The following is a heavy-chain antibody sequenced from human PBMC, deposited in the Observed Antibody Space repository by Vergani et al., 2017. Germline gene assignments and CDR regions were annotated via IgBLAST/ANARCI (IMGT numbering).Heavy chain of an antibody. CDR3: ARRRGLDDGDFRPLDY. D-gene: IGHD4-17*01. J-gene: IGHJ4*02. V-gene: IGHV5-10-1*01. CDR2: IDPSDSYT. CDR1: GYSFTSYW. Sequence: EVQLVQSGAEVKKPGESLRISCKGSGYSFTSYWISWVRQMPGKGLEWMGRIDPSDSYTNYSPSFQGHVTISADKSISTAYLQWSSLKASDTAMYYCARRRGLDDGDFRPLDYWGQGTLVTVSS.